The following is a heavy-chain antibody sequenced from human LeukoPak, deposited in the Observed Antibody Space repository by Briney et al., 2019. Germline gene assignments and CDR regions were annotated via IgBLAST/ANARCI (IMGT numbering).Heavy chain of an antibody. CDR2: ISGSGGST. CDR3: AKDNYDSSGYYLGDY. CDR1: GFTFSSYA. D-gene: IGHD3-22*01. J-gene: IGHJ4*02. Sequence: GGSLRLSRAASGFTFSSYAMSWVRQAPRKGLEWGSAISGSGGSTHYEDSVKGRFTISRDNSKNTLYLQMNSLRAEDTAVYYCAKDNYDSSGYYLGDYWGQGTLVTVSS. V-gene: IGHV3-23*01.